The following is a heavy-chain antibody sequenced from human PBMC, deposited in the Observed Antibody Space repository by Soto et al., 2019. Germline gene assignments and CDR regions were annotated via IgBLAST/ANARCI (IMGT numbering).Heavy chain of an antibody. CDR3: ARDEGWFDP. CDR2: INQDGSEK. Sequence: GGSLRLSCTASGLSFSNTWMHWVRQAPGKGLEWVANINQDGSEKYYVGSVKGRFTISRDNAKNSLYLQLNSLRAEDTAVYYCARDEGWFDPWGQGILVTVSS. CDR1: GLSFSNTW. J-gene: IGHJ5*02. V-gene: IGHV3-7*01.